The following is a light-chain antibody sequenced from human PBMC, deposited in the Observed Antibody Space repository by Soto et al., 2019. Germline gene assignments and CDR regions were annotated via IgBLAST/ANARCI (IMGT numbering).Light chain of an antibody. CDR1: SSNIGAGYD. V-gene: IGLV1-40*01. CDR3: QSYDSSLSGVV. Sequence: VLTQPPSVSGAPGQRVTISCTGSSSNIGAGYDVHWYQQLPGTAPKLLIYGNSNRPSGVPDRFSGSKSGTSASLAITGLQAEDEADNYCQSYDSSLSGVVFAGGTHLTVL. J-gene: IGLJ2*01. CDR2: GNS.